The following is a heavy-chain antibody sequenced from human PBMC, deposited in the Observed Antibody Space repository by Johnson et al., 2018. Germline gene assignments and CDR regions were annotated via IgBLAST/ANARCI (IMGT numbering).Heavy chain of an antibody. CDR3: ARDLVQLWPYYYYMDV. J-gene: IGHJ6*03. CDR1: GFTFDDYA. Sequence: VQLQESGGGLVQPGRSLRLSCAASGFTFDDYAMHWVRQAPGKGLEWVSGISWNSGSIGYADSVKGRFTFFRDNAKNSLYLQMNSLRAEDTAVYYCARDLVQLWPYYYYMDVWGTGTTVTVSS. V-gene: IGHV3-9*01. D-gene: IGHD1-1*01. CDR2: ISWNSGSI.